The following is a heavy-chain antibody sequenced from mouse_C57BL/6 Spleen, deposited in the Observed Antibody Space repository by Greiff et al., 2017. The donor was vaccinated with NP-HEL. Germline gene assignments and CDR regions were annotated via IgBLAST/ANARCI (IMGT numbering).Heavy chain of an antibody. D-gene: IGHD2-4*01. J-gene: IGHJ4*01. CDR1: GYTFTDYE. Sequence: VQLQESGAELVRPGASVTLSCKASGYTFTDYEMHWVKQTPVHGLEWIGAIDPETGGTAYNQKFKGKAILTADKSSSTAYMELRSLTSEDSAVYYCTRPNVYYDYDGYAMDYWGQGTSVTVS. CDR3: TRPNVYYDYDGYAMDY. V-gene: IGHV1-15*01. CDR2: IDPETGGT.